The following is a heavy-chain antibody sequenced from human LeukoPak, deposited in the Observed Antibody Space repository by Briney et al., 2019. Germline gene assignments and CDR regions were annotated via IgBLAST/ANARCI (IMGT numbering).Heavy chain of an antibody. CDR2: VSYSGNT. CDR3: ARVFDS. Sequence: SETLSLTCTVSGGSISSYSWSWIRQPPGRGLEWIAYVSYSGNTDYKPSLKGRVAISADTSKNQFSLKLTSVTAADTAVYYCARVFDSWGQGTLVTVSS. CDR1: GGSISSYS. V-gene: IGHV4-59*12. J-gene: IGHJ4*02.